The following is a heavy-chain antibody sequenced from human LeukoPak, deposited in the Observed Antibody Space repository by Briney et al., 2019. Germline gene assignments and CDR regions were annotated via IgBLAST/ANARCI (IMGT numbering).Heavy chain of an antibody. J-gene: IGHJ5*02. CDR3: ARGAQHDYGDPFDP. CDR2: IYHSGST. D-gene: IGHD4-17*01. V-gene: IGHV4-30-2*01. Sequence: SETLSLTCTVSGGSISSGGYYWSWIRQPPGKGLEWIGYIYHSGSTYYNPSLKSRVTISVDRSKNQFPLKLSSVTAADTAVYYCARGAQHDYGDPFDPWGQGTLVTVSS. CDR1: GGSISSGGYY.